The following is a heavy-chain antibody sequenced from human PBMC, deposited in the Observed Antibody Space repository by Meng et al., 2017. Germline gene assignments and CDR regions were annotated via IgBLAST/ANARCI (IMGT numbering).Heavy chain of an antibody. D-gene: IGHD6-13*01. CDR3: ARDGNIAAAGTQPHWYGMDV. V-gene: IGHV1-69*13. CDR2: IIPIFGTA. Sequence: ASVKVPCKASGGTFSSYAISWVRQAPGQGLEWLGGIIPIFGTANYAQKSQGRVTITADESTSTAYMELSSLRAEDAAVYYCARDGNIAAAGTQPHWYGMDVWGQGTTVTVSS. J-gene: IGHJ6*02. CDR1: GGTFSSYA.